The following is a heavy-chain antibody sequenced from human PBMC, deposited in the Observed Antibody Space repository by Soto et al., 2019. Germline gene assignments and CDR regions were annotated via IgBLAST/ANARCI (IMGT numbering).Heavy chain of an antibody. V-gene: IGHV4-30-4*01. J-gene: IGHJ4*02. CDR2: IHNTGSP. CDR1: PGSISSGDYY. CDR3: ARDRHSGSYFFDY. Sequence: PSETLSLTCTVSPGSISSGDYYWTWIRQPPGKGLEWIAYIHNTGSPYYNLSLKSRLTISLDTSKDQFSLRLSSVTAADPAVYHCARDRHSGSYFFDYWGQGILVTVSS. D-gene: IGHD1-26*01.